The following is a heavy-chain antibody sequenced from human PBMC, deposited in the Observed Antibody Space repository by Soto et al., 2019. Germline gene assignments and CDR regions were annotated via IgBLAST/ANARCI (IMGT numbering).Heavy chain of an antibody. CDR2: IYYSGST. J-gene: IGHJ5*02. CDR1: GGSISSYY. V-gene: IGHV4-59*01. Sequence: SETLSLTCTVSGGSISSYYWSWIRQPPGKGLEWIGYIYYSGSTNYNPSLKSRVTISVDTSKNQFSLKLSSVTAADTAVYYCARGGKSCGYQKPFSYRARGSFDP. CDR3: ARGGKSCGYQKPFSYRARGSFDP. D-gene: IGHD5-18*01.